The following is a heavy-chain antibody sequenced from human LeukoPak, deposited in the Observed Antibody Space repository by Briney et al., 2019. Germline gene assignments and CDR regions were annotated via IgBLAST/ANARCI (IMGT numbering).Heavy chain of an antibody. J-gene: IGHJ1*01. V-gene: IGHV1-46*01. CDR2: INPSGGST. CDR3: AQSSYGGNEYFQH. CDR1: GYTFTSYY. Sequence: ASVKVSCKASGYTFTSYYMHWVRQAPGQGLEWMGIINPSGGSTSYAQKFQGRVTMTRDMSTSTVYMELSSLRSEDTAVYYCAQSSYGGNEYFQHWGQGTLVTVSS. D-gene: IGHD4-23*01.